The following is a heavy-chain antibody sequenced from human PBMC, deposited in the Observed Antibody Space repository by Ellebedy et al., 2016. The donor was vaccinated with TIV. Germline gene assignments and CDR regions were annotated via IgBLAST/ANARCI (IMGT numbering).Heavy chain of an antibody. J-gene: IGHJ4*02. Sequence: SETLSLXCAVYGGSFSGYYWTWIRQPPGKGLEWIGEINHSGSTNYNPSLKSRVTMSVDTSKNQFSLKLSSVTAADTAVYYCARGRAAVVTQPKYFDYWGQGTLVTVSS. CDR2: INHSGST. CDR1: GGSFSGYY. D-gene: IGHD5-18*01. V-gene: IGHV4-34*01. CDR3: ARGRAAVVTQPKYFDY.